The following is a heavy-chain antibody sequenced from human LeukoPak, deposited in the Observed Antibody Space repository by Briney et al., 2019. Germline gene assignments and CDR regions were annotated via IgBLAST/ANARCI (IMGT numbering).Heavy chain of an antibody. CDR2: LNPQSGNT. CDR3: ARGPWFRSLVGYCAGGVCYPGY. J-gene: IGHJ4*02. CDR1: EYTFITYD. Sequence: ASVKVSCKASEYTFITYDIIWVRQAAGQGLEWMGWLNPQSGNTGYTESFQSRVTLTMDSSISTAYMELRSLRFEDTAVYYCARGPWFRSLVGYCAGGVCYPGYWGQGTLVIVSS. V-gene: IGHV1-8*01. D-gene: IGHD2-8*02.